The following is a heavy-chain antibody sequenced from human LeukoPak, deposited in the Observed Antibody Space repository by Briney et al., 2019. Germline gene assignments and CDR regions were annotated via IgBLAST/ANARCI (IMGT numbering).Heavy chain of an antibody. CDR1: GGSISNYY. CDR3: ARRSTNGPPYYLEY. CDR2: IYYSGST. J-gene: IGHJ4*02. Sequence: SETLYLTCTVSGGSISNYYWTWIRQPPGEGLEWIGYIYYSGSTNYNPSLKSRVTISVDTSKNQFSLKLSSVTAADTAVYYCARRSTNGPPYYLEYWGQGTLVTVSS. V-gene: IGHV4-59*08. D-gene: IGHD1/OR15-1a*01.